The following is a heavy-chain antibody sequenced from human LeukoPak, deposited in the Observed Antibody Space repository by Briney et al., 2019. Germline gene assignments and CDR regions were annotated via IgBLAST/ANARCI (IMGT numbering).Heavy chain of an antibody. V-gene: IGHV4-34*01. CDR2: ISHRGST. Sequence: SETLSLTCAVYGGSFTGYYWSWIRQPPGKGLEWIGEISHRGSTNYNPSLKSRVTISVDTSKNQFSLKLSSVTAADTAVYYCARGPQLVPYYFDYWGQGTLVTVSS. CDR1: GGSFTGYY. D-gene: IGHD6-13*01. J-gene: IGHJ4*02. CDR3: ARGPQLVPYYFDY.